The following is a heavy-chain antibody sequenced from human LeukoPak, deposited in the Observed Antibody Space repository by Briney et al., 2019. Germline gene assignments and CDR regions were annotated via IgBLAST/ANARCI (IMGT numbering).Heavy chain of an antibody. CDR3: ARDTSGYYLYYYYGMDV. Sequence: PSQTLSLTCTVSGGSISSGGYYWSWIRQHPGKGLEWIGYIYYSGSTYYNPSLKSRVTISVDTSKNQFSLKLSSVTAADTAVYYCARDTSGYYLYYYYGMDVWGQGTTVTVSS. V-gene: IGHV4-31*03. CDR2: IYYSGST. CDR1: GGSISSGGYY. J-gene: IGHJ6*02. D-gene: IGHD3-3*01.